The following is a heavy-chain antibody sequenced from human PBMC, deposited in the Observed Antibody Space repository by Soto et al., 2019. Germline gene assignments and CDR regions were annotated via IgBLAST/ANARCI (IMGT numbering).Heavy chain of an antibody. CDR3: ASLSGSSSEDY. Sequence: PSETLSLTCAVYGGSFSGYYWSWIRQPPGKGLEWIGEINHSGSTNYNPSLKSRVTISVDTSKNQFSLKLSSVTAADTAVYYCASLSGSSSEDYWGQGTLVTVSS. D-gene: IGHD6-6*01. CDR1: GGSFSGYY. J-gene: IGHJ4*02. CDR2: INHSGST. V-gene: IGHV4-34*01.